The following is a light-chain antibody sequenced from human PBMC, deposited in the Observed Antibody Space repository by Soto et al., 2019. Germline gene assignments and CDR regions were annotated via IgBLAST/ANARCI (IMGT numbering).Light chain of an antibody. CDR2: AAS. Sequence: EIVLTQSPATLSVSPGETATLSCRASQSVSVHLAWFQQKPGQPPRLLIYAASTRATGIPARFSGSGSGTELTHTISSLQSEDFAVYFCQQYNSWPLTFGPGTKVDLK. V-gene: IGKV3-15*01. CDR1: QSVSVH. CDR3: QQYNSWPLT. J-gene: IGKJ3*01.